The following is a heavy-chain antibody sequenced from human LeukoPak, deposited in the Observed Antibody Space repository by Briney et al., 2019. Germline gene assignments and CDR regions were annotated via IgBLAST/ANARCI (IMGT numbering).Heavy chain of an antibody. D-gene: IGHD1-1*01. CDR1: GFTFSSYS. CDR2: ISSSSSTI. CDR3: ARVIEENWNEKYFDY. V-gene: IGHV3-48*01. Sequence: GGSLRLSCAASGFTFSSYSMNWVRQAPGKGLEWVSYISSSSSTIYYADSVKGRFTISRDNAKNSLYLQMNSLRAEDTAVYYCARVIEENWNEKYFDYWGQGTLVTVSS. J-gene: IGHJ4*02.